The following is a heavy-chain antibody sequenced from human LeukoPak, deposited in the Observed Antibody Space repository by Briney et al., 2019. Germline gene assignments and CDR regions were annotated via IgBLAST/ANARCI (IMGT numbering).Heavy chain of an antibody. CDR1: GGTFSSYA. CDR2: IIPIFGTA. Sequence: GSSVKVSCKASGGTFSSYAISWVRQAPGQGLEWMGGIIPIFGTANYAQKFQGRVTITADESTSTAYMELSSLRSEDTAVYYCARDLGADYSNYLESWFDPWGQGTLVTVSS. CDR3: ARDLGADYSNYLESWFDP. J-gene: IGHJ5*02. D-gene: IGHD4-11*01. V-gene: IGHV1-69*01.